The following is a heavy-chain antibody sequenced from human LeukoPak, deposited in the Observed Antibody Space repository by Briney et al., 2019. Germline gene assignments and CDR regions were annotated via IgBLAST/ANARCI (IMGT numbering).Heavy chain of an antibody. D-gene: IGHD6-6*01. CDR2: INAGNGNT. CDR1: GYTFTSYA. Sequence: ASVKVSCKASGYTFTSYAMHWVRQAPGQRLEWMGWINAGNGNTKYSQKFQGRVTITRDTSASTAYMELSRLRSDDTAVYYCARSPIAARPNYYYYYMDVWGKGTTVTVSS. V-gene: IGHV1-3*01. J-gene: IGHJ6*03. CDR3: ARSPIAARPNYYYYYMDV.